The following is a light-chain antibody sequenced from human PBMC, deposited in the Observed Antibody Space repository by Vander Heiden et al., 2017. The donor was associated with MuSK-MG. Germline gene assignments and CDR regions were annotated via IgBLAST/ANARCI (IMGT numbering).Light chain of an antibody. J-gene: IGKJ3*01. CDR3: QDYDSYS. CDR2: GAS. CDR1: QSVSSSL. V-gene: IGKV3-20*01. Sequence: EIVLTQSPGTLSLSPGERATLSCRASQSVSSSLLAWYQQKPGQAPRLLIYGASSRDTGIPDRFSGSGSGTDFTLSISRLEPEDFEVYYDQDYDSYSFGHRTKVDIK.